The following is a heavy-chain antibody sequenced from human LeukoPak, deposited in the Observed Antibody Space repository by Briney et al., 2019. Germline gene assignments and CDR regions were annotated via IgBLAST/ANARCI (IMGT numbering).Heavy chain of an antibody. J-gene: IGHJ4*02. CDR2: INPNSGGT. D-gene: IGHD5-18*01. CDR1: GYTFTGYY. CDR3: ARDTIQLWSLDY. Sequence: ASVKVSCKAPGYTFTGYYMHWVRQAPGQGLEWMGWINPNSGGTNYAQKFQGRVTMTRDTSISTAYMELSRLRSDDTAVYYCARDTIQLWSLDYWGQGTLVTVSS. V-gene: IGHV1-2*02.